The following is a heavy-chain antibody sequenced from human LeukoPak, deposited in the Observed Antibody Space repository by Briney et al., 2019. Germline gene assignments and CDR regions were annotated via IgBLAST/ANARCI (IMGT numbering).Heavy chain of an antibody. V-gene: IGHV4-4*07. CDR2: MSTRGPT. CDR3: ARDYGRYSYDILTGYEIPNDYYYGMDV. CDR1: GASVATYY. D-gene: IGHD3-9*01. J-gene: IGHJ6*02. Sequence: PSETLSLTCTVSGASVATYYWAWIRQSPGKGLELIGRMSTRGPTNYNPALESRVSMSADASKNQCSLTLSSVTAADTAVYYCARDYGRYSYDILTGYEIPNDYYYGMDVWGQGTTVTVSS.